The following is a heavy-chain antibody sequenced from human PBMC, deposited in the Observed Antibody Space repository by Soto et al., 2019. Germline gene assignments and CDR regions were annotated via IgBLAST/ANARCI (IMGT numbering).Heavy chain of an antibody. V-gene: IGHV4-39*01. CDR3: AKHDYEDWFDP. D-gene: IGHD4-17*01. J-gene: IGHJ5*02. Sequence: PSETLSLTCTVSGGSISSSSYYWGWIRQPPGKGLEWIGSIYYSGSTYYNPSLKSRVTISVDTSKNQFSLKLSSVTAADTAVYYCAKHDYEDWFDPWGQGTLVTVSS. CDR2: IYYSGST. CDR1: GGSISSSSYY.